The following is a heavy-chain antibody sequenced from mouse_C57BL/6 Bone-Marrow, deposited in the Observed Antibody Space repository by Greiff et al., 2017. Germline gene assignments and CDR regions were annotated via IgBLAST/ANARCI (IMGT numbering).Heavy chain of an antibody. CDR1: GYTFTSYW. CDR3: ARRYYYGSSYWYFDV. Sequence: VQLQQPGAELVRPGTSVKLSCKASGYTFTSYWMHWVKQRPGQGLEWIGVIDPSDSYTNYNQKLKGKATLTVDTSSSTAYMQLSSLTSEDSAVYYCARRYYYGSSYWYFDVWGTGTTVTVSS. D-gene: IGHD1-1*01. J-gene: IGHJ1*03. V-gene: IGHV1-59*01. CDR2: IDPSDSYT.